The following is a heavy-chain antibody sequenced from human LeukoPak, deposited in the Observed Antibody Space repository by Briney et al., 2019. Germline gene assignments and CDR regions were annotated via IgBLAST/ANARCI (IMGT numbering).Heavy chain of an antibody. CDR2: ASYSGST. CDR1: GGSFSGYY. CDR3: ASLIWGQYTYDY. Sequence: PSETLSLTCAVYGGSFSGYYWSWIRQPPGKGLGWIGSASYSGSTYFNPSLKSRVTMSVDTSKNQFSLILSSVTAADTALYYCASLIWGQYTYDYWGQGTLVTVSS. V-gene: IGHV4-34*01. J-gene: IGHJ4*02. D-gene: IGHD2-2*02.